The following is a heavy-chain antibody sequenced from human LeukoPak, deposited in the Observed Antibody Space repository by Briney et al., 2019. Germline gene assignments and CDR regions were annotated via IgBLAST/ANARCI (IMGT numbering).Heavy chain of an antibody. D-gene: IGHD5-18*01. CDR2: ISGSAHKI. CDR1: GITFSNYA. Sequence: GGSLRLSCVASGITFSNYAVSWVRQAPEKGLDWVSVISGSAHKIRYADSVKGRFTISRDNSESIVYLQMNNLRVEDTAVYYCAGRPTGYSSGYIHWGQGTLVTVSS. J-gene: IGHJ4*02. CDR3: AGRPTGYSSGYIH. V-gene: IGHV3-23*01.